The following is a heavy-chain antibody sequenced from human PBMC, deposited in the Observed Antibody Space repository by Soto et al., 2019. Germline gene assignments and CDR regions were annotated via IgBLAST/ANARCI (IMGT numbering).Heavy chain of an antibody. V-gene: IGHV3-30*18. CDR3: AKDGEPFCGFGHFFSDY. J-gene: IGHJ4*02. CDR1: GFTFSSYG. CDR2: ISYDGSNK. Sequence: GGSLRLSCAAAGFTFSSYGMHWVRQAPGKGLEWVAVISYDGSNKYYADSVKGRFTISRDNSKNTLYLQMNSLRAEDTAVYYCAKDGEPFCGFGHFFSDYWCLGT. D-gene: IGHD3-16*01.